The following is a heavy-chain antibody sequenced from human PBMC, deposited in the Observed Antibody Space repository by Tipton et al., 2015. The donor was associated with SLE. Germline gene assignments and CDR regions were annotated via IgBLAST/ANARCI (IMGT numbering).Heavy chain of an antibody. D-gene: IGHD6-13*01. J-gene: IGHJ4*02. CDR3: AGGIAAAGDY. V-gene: IGHV4-31*03. Sequence: TLSLTCTVSGGSISSGGYYWSWIRQHPGKGLEWIGYIYYSGSTYYNPSLKSRVTISVDTSKNQFSLKLSSVTAADTAVYYCAGGIAAAGDYWGRGTLVTVSS. CDR1: GGSISSGGYY. CDR2: IYYSGST.